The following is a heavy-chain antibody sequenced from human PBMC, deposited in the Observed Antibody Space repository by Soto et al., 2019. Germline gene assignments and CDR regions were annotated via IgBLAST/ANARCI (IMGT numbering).Heavy chain of an antibody. CDR1: GFTFSTYD. CDR2: ISYDGNNK. D-gene: IGHD2-15*01. J-gene: IGHJ3*01. CDR3: AKGYCSGGSCLQSNAFDV. Sequence: QVQLVESGGGVVQAGRSLRLSCAASGFTFSTYDMHWVRQAPGKGLEWVAIISYDGNNKYNAASVKGRFTISRDNSKNTLLLQMNSLRAEDTALYYCAKGYCSGGSCLQSNAFDVWGQGTMVTVSS. V-gene: IGHV3-30*18.